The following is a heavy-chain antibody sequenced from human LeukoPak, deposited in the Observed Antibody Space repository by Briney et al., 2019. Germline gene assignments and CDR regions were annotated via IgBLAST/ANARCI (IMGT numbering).Heavy chain of an antibody. Sequence: GESLKISCHASGYIFTTYWIGWVRQMPGKGLEWMGIIYPSDSDTRYNPSFQGQVTISADKSISTAYLQLSRLEASDTAIYYCGRGYSSGWAFDYWGQGTLVTVSS. CDR2: IYPSDSDT. D-gene: IGHD6-25*01. J-gene: IGHJ4*02. V-gene: IGHV5-51*01. CDR3: GRGYSSGWAFDY. CDR1: GYIFTTYW.